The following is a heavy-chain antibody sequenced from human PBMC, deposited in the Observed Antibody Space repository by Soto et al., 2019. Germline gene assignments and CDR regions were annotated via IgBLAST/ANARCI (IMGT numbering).Heavy chain of an antibody. D-gene: IGHD1-1*01. Sequence: SETLSLTCAVYGGSFSGYYWSWLRQPPGKGLEWIGEINHSGSPNYNPSLKSRVTISVDTSKKQFSMKMTSVTAADTAVYYCATANWSHHYFDPWGQGTLVTVSS. J-gene: IGHJ5*02. CDR2: INHSGSP. V-gene: IGHV4-34*01. CDR3: ATANWSHHYFDP. CDR1: GGSFSGYY.